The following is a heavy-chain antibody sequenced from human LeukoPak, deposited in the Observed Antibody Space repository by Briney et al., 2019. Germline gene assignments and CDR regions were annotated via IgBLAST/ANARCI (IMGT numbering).Heavy chain of an antibody. J-gene: IGHJ4*02. D-gene: IGHD3-9*01. Sequence: GGSLRLSCAASGFTFSSYGMHWVRQAPGKGLEWVAVISYDGSNKYYADSVKGRFTISRDNSKNTLYLQMNSLRAEDTAVYYCAKDFWYDILTGPEVPGFDYWGQGTLVTVSS. CDR1: GFTFSSYG. V-gene: IGHV3-30*18. CDR2: ISYDGSNK. CDR3: AKDFWYDILTGPEVPGFDY.